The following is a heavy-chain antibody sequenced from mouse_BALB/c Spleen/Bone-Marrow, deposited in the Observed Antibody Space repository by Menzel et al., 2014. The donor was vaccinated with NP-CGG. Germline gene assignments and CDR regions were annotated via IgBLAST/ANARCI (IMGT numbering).Heavy chain of an antibody. CDR3: ARDGLDY. Sequence: EVHLVESGGDLVKPGGSLKLSCAASGFTFSSYGMSWVRQTPDKRLEWVATFSSGGSYTYYPDSVKGRFTISRDNAKNTLYLQMSSLKSEDTAMYYCARDGLDYWGQGTTLTVSS. V-gene: IGHV5-6*01. D-gene: IGHD3-1*01. CDR1: GFTFSSYG. CDR2: FSSGGSYT. J-gene: IGHJ2*01.